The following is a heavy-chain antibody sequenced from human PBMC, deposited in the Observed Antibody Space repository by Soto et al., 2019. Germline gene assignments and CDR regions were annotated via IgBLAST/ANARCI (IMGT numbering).Heavy chain of an antibody. CDR1: GFTFSSYA. D-gene: IGHD2-21*02. V-gene: IGHV3-30-3*01. CDR2: ISYDGSNK. CDR3: ARDLGLPGNPFDY. J-gene: IGHJ4*02. Sequence: PGGSLRLSCAASGFTFSSYAMHWVRQAPGKGLEWVAVISYDGSNKYYADSVKGRFTISRDNSKNTLYLQMSSLTAEDTAIYYCARDLGLPGNPFDYWGQGTLVTVSS.